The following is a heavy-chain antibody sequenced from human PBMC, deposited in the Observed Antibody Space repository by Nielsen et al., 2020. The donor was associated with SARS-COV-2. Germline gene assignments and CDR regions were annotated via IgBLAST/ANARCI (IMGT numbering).Heavy chain of an antibody. V-gene: IGHV1-8*01. J-gene: IGHJ3*02. CDR2: MNPNSGNT. D-gene: IGHD4-17*01. CDR1: GYTFTSYD. CDR3: ASWNDYGDYEDAFDI. Sequence: ASVKVSCKASGYTFTSYDINWVRQATGQGLEWMGWMNPNSGNTGYAQKLQGRVTMTTDTSTSTAYMELRSLRSDDTAVYYCASWNDYGDYEDAFDIWGQGTMVTVSS.